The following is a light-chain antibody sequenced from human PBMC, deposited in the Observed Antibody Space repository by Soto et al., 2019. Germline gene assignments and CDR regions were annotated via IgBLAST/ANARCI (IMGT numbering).Light chain of an antibody. CDR1: QSIGTW. J-gene: IGKJ1*01. V-gene: IGKV1-5*03. Sequence: DIQMTQSPSTLSASVGDRVTITCRASQSIGTWLAWYQQKPGNAPRLLIYKASSLESGVPSRFSGSGSGTEFTLTISSLQPDDFATYYCQHRRTFGQGTKVEIK. CDR3: QHRRT. CDR2: KAS.